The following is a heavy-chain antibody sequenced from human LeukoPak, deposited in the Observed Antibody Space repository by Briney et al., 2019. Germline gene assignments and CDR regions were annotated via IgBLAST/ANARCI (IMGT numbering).Heavy chain of an antibody. J-gene: IGHJ6*02. Sequence: SETLSLTCTVSGGSISSSSYYWGWIRQPPGKGLEWIGSIYYSGSTYYNPSLKSRVTISVDTSKNQFSLKLSSVTAADTAVYYCARTGHGYYYYGMDVWGQGTTVTVSS. D-gene: IGHD3-10*01. CDR3: ARTGHGYYYYGMDV. CDR2: IYYSGST. V-gene: IGHV4-39*01. CDR1: GGSISSSSYY.